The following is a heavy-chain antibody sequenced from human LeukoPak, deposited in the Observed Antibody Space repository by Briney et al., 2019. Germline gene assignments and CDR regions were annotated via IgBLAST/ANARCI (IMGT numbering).Heavy chain of an antibody. Sequence: SETLSLTCAVYGGSFSGYYWSWIRQPPGKGLEWIGEINHSGSTNYNPSPKSRVTISVDTSKNQFSLKLSSVTAADTAVYYCARAHLLGIPDAFDIWGQGTMVTVSS. D-gene: IGHD6-13*01. CDR3: ARAHLLGIPDAFDI. CDR1: GGSFSGYY. V-gene: IGHV4-34*01. J-gene: IGHJ3*02. CDR2: INHSGST.